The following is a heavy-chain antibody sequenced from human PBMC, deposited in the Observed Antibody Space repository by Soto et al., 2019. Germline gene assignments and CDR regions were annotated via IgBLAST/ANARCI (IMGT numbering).Heavy chain of an antibody. Sequence: ASVKVSCKASGYTFTSYDINWVRQATGQGLEWMGWMNPNSGNTGYAQKFQGRVTMTRNTSISTAYMELSSLKASDTAMYYCASLRYCSSTSCLPPGAFDIWGQGTMVTVSS. V-gene: IGHV1-8*01. CDR1: GYTFTSYD. CDR2: MNPNSGNT. CDR3: ASLRYCSSTSCLPPGAFDI. J-gene: IGHJ3*02. D-gene: IGHD2-2*01.